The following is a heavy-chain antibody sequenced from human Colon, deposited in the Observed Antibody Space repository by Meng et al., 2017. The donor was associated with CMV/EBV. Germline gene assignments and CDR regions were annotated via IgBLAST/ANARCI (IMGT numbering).Heavy chain of an antibody. Sequence: ASVKVSCKASEHIFTDYHIHWVRQAPGQGLEWMGRINGNTGATNFARKYQGRLTLTRDTSMTTAYLELSGLKSDDSAIYYCARSEFWNSFYNHIDFDSWGQGTLVTVSS. CDR3: ARSEFWNSFYNHIDFDS. D-gene: IGHD3/OR15-3a*01. CDR1: EHIFTDYH. CDR2: INGNTGAT. V-gene: IGHV1-2*06. J-gene: IGHJ4*02.